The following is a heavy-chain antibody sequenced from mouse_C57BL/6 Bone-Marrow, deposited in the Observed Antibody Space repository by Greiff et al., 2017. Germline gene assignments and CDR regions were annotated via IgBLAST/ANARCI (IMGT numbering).Heavy chain of an antibody. V-gene: IGHV1-63*01. CDR3: ARATVTTYYAMDY. CDR1: GYTFTNYW. J-gene: IGHJ4*01. CDR2: IYPGGGYT. D-gene: IGHD2-2*01. Sequence: QVQLQQSGAELVRPGTSVKMSCKASGYTFTNYWIGWAKQRPGHGLEWIGDIYPGGGYTNYTEKFKGKAKLTADKSSSTAYMQFISLTSEDSAIYYCARATVTTYYAMDYWGQGTSVTVSS.